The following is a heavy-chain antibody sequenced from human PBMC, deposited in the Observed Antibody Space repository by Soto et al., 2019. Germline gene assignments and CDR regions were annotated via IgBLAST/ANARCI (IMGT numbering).Heavy chain of an antibody. V-gene: IGHV3-74*01. CDR2: INSDGSST. Sequence: PVGSLRLSCAASGFTFSSYWMHWVRQAPGKGLVWVSRINSDGSSTSYADSVKGRFTISRDNAKNTLYLQMNSLRAEDTAVYYCARARGGSSWYIVWGQGTLVTVSS. J-gene: IGHJ4*02. CDR3: ARARGGSSWYIV. D-gene: IGHD6-13*01. CDR1: GFTFSSYW.